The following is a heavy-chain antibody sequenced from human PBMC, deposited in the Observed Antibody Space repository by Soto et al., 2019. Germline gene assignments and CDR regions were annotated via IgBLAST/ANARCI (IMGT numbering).Heavy chain of an antibody. CDR1: GYKFIAQN. D-gene: IGHD2-15*01. CDR3: SREGHLDSPTDAFDL. J-gene: IGHJ3*01. CDR2: MNPNSGGS. V-gene: IGHV1-2*02. Sequence: QVHLVQSGAEVKKPGASVKVSCMASGYKFIAQNIHWVRQAPGLGLEWMGKMNPNSGGSDYAQEFQGRVNVTRDTANLTVHRELTSVKYGDTGVYYCSREGHLDSPTDAFDLWGQGTMVIVSS.